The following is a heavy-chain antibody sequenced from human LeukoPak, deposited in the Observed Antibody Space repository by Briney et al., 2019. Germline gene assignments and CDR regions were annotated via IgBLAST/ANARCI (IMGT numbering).Heavy chain of an antibody. CDR2: ISWNSGSI. J-gene: IGHJ6*04. Sequence: TGGSLRLSCAASGFTFDDYAMHWVRQAPGKGLEWVSGISWNSGSIGYADSVKGRFTISRDNAKNSLYLQMNSLRAEDTAVYFCAKSTRAVMAMMDVWGKGTTVTVSS. V-gene: IGHV3-9*01. D-gene: IGHD3-16*01. CDR3: AKSTRAVMAMMDV. CDR1: GFTFDDYA.